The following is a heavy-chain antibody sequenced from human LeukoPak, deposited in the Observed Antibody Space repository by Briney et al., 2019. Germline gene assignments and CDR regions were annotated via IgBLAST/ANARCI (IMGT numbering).Heavy chain of an antibody. Sequence: ASVKVSCKASGYTFISYGVSWVRQAPGQGLEWMGWIDTYKGSTNYAENLQGTVTVTTDTSTSTVYMELRSLGSDDTAVYYCARPNTEATGYYFDYWGQGTLVTVPS. CDR1: GYTFISYG. CDR3: ARPNTEATGYYFDY. D-gene: IGHD1-1*01. CDR2: IDTYKGST. J-gene: IGHJ4*02. V-gene: IGHV1-18*01.